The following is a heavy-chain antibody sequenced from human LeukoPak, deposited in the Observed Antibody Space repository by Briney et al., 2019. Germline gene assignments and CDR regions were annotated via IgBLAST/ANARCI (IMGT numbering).Heavy chain of an antibody. CDR3: ARQEAGTIFDAFDI. D-gene: IGHD1-7*01. CDR2: IYPGDSDT. CDR1: GYNFATYW. Sequence: GESLKISCKGSGYNFATYWIGWVRQMPGKGLEWMGIIYPGDSDTRYSPSFQGQFTFSADKSTSTAYLQWSSLKASDTAIYYCARQEAGTIFDAFDIWGQGTMVTVSS. J-gene: IGHJ3*02. V-gene: IGHV5-51*01.